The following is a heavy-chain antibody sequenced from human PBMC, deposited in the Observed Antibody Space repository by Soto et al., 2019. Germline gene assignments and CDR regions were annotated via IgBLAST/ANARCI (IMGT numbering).Heavy chain of an antibody. CDR3: ARGSWDDVSGHYYMDV. CDR2: TYYRSKWYS. J-gene: IGHJ6*03. CDR1: GDSVSINSAA. D-gene: IGHD1-1*01. Sequence: QVQLQQSGPGLVKPSQTLSLTCDISGDSVSINSAAWNWIRQTPSRGLEWLGRTYYRSKWYSNYAISVKSRVTVNPDTFKNQSSLQLNSVTPEDTAVYYCARGSWDDVSGHYYMDVWGKGTTVTVSS. V-gene: IGHV6-1*01.